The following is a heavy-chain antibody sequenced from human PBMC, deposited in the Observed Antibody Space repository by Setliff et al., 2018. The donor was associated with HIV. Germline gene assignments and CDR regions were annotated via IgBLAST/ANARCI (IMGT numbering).Heavy chain of an antibody. CDR3: ARVDCSSTRCYAFDI. CDR2: IIPIFGTT. V-gene: IGHV1-69*13. J-gene: IGHJ3*02. D-gene: IGHD2-2*01. CDR1: GGTFSSFA. Sequence: SVKVSCKASGGTFSSFALSWVRQAPGQGLEWMGGIIPIFGTTKYAQKFQGRVTITADEPTTTAYMELSRLRSDDTAVYYCARVDCSSTRCYAFDIWGQGTMVTVSS.